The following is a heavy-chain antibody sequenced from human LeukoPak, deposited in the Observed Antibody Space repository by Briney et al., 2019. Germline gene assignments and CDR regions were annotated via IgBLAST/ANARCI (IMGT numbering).Heavy chain of an antibody. V-gene: IGHV3-43*02. D-gene: IGHD3-3*01. CDR2: ISGDGGST. Sequence: GGSLRLSCAASGFTFDDYAMHWARQAPGKGLEWASLISGDGGSTYYADSVKGRFTISRDNSKNSLYLQMNSLRTEDTALYYCAKDKAGYDFWSGRAKYDAFVIWGQGTMVTVSS. J-gene: IGHJ3*02. CDR1: GFTFDDYA. CDR3: AKDKAGYDFWSGRAKYDAFVI.